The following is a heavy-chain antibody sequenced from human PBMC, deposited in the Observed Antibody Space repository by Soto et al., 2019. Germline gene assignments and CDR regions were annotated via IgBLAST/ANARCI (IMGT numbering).Heavy chain of an antibody. CDR1: GGTFSSYA. J-gene: IGHJ4*02. D-gene: IGHD2-15*01. V-gene: IGHV1-69*13. CDR2: IIPIFGTA. CDR3: ARDAGYCSGGSCYSSHY. Sequence: SVKVSCKASGGTFSSYAISWVRQAPGQGLEWMGGIIPIFGTANYAQKFQGRVTITADESTSTAYMELSSLRSEDTAVYYCARDAGYCSGGSCYSSHYWGQGTLVTVSS.